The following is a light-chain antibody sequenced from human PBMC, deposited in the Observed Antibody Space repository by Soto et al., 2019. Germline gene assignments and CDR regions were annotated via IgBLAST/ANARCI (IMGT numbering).Light chain of an antibody. CDR1: SSDLGSYNL. Sequence: QSALTQPASVSGSPGQSITISCTGTSSDLGSYNLVSWYQQHPGKAPRVMIYEGSKRPSGVSNRFSGSKSDNTASPTISGLQAEDEADYYCCSYAGSSTWVFGGGTKLTVL. CDR2: EGS. J-gene: IGLJ3*02. CDR3: CSYAGSSTWV. V-gene: IGLV2-23*01.